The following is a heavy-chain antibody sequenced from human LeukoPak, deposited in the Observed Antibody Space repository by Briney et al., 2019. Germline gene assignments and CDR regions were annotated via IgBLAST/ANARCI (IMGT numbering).Heavy chain of an antibody. CDR3: ARVGYYYDY. J-gene: IGHJ4*02. D-gene: IGHD6-13*01. Sequence: SETLSLTCTVSGGSISSSSYYWGWIRQPPGKGLEWIGSIYYSGSTYYNPSLKSRVTISVDTSKNQFSLKLSSVTAADTAVYYCARVGYYYDYWGQGTLVTVSS. CDR2: IYYSGST. V-gene: IGHV4-39*01. CDR1: GGSISSSSYY.